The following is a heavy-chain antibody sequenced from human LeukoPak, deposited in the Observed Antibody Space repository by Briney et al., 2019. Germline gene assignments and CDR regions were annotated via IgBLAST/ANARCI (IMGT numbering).Heavy chain of an antibody. D-gene: IGHD2-2*01. Sequence: VASVKVSCKVSGYTLTELSMHWVRQAPGKGLEWMGGFDPEDGETIYAQKFQGRVTMTEDTSTDTAYMELNSLRSEDTAVYYCATASYCSSTSCPLIAYYFDYWGQGTLVTVSS. CDR3: ATASYCSSTSCPLIAYYFDY. V-gene: IGHV1-24*01. CDR1: GYTLTELS. CDR2: FDPEDGET. J-gene: IGHJ4*02.